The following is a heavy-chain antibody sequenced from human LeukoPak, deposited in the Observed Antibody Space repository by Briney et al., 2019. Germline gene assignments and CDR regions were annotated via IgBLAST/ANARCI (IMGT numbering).Heavy chain of an antibody. CDR3: ARDQKQPEHLHYYYYYMDV. V-gene: IGHV1-2*02. CDR1: GYTFTGYY. CDR2: INPNSGGT. J-gene: IGHJ6*03. Sequence: ASVKVSCKASGYTFTGYYMHWVRQAPGQGLEWMGWINPNSGGTNYAQKFQGRVTMTRDTSISTAYMELSRLRSDDTAVYYCARDQKQPEHLHYYYYYMDVWGKETTVTVSS. D-gene: IGHD1-14*01.